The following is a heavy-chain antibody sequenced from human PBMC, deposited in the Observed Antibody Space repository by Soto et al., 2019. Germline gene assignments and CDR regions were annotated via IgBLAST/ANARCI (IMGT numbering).Heavy chain of an antibody. Sequence: CKGSGYNFPSYWIEWVRQMPGRELEWMGSIHPSDSATIFSPTFQGQVTFSADKSINTAYLQWNSLKASDTAIYYCVRRMGATQYYFDYWGQGTLVTVSS. CDR1: GYNFPSYW. CDR2: IHPSDSAT. CDR3: VRRMGATQYYFDY. J-gene: IGHJ4*02. D-gene: IGHD1-26*01. V-gene: IGHV5-51*01.